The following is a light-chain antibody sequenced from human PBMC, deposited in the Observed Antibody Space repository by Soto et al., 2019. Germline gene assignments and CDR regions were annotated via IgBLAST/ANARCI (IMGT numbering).Light chain of an antibody. CDR3: SSYTSSSTVI. CDR2: DVR. J-gene: IGLJ2*01. Sequence: QSALTQPASVSGSPGQSITISCSGTSSDVGNYNYVTWYQQHPGKAPKRIIYDVRNRPSGISNRFSGSKSGNTASLTISGLQAEDEANYYCSSYTSSSTVIFGGGTKLTVL. CDR1: SSDVGNYNY. V-gene: IGLV2-14*01.